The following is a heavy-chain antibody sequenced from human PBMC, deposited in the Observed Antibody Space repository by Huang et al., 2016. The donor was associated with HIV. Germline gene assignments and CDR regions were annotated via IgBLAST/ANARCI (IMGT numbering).Heavy chain of an antibody. Sequence: QVTLKESGPPLVKPTQSLTLTCFFTEFSLSANGMGVGWVRQTPGKAMEWLELIYWNEEKRYSPSLKNRGAITKDTSKDQVFLTLSNMDPVDTGTYCCVRIFGCYDSSGYLDYFDYWGQGLLVTVSS. J-gene: IGHJ4*02. CDR2: IYWNEEK. CDR1: EFSLSANGMG. CDR3: VRIFGCYDSSGYLDYFDY. V-gene: IGHV2-5*04. D-gene: IGHD3-22*01.